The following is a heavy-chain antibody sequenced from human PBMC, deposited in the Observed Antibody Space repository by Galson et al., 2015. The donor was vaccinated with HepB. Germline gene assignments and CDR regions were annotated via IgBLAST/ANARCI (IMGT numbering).Heavy chain of an antibody. CDR1: GFTFSSYA. D-gene: IGHD3-10*01. J-gene: IGHJ1*01. V-gene: IGHV3-23*01. CDR2: ISGSGGST. CDR3: AKRGGYFQH. Sequence: SLRLSCAASGFTFSSYAMSWVRQAPGKGLEWVSDISGSGGSTYYADSVKGRFTISRDNSRNTLSLQMNSLRAEDTAVYYCAKRGGYFQHWGQGTLVTVSS.